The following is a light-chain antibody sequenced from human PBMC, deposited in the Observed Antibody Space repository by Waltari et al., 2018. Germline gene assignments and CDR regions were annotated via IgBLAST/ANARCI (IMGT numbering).Light chain of an antibody. V-gene: IGLV1-51*02. CDR3: GVWDSSLSAYV. Sequence: QSAVTQPPSVSAAPGQKVTISCSGGSFNIGKNHVSWYKQHPGTAPKLLIYETNKRPSVIPDPFAGSKSGTAATLGITGLQTGDEADYYCGVWDSSLSAYVFGPGTNVAVL. CDR1: SFNIGKNH. CDR2: ETN. J-gene: IGLJ1*01.